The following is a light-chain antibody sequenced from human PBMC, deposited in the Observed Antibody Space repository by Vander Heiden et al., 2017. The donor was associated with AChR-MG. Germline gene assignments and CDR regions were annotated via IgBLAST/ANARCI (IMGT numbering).Light chain of an antibody. V-gene: IGKV3-20*01. Sequence: EIVLTLSPGTLSFSPGEGATLSCRASQSINSNYLAWYQQKPGQAPRLLIYGASRRATGSPDRFSGGGSETDFNLTISGLEPENSSVYYCQQYGNSARTFGPGTKVDIK. CDR1: QSINSNY. CDR3: QQYGNSART. J-gene: IGKJ3*01. CDR2: GAS.